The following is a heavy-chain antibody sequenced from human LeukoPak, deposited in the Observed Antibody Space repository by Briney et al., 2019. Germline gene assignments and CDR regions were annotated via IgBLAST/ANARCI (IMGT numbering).Heavy chain of an antibody. CDR1: GFTFSSYW. CDR2: IKQDGSEK. Sequence: GGSLRLSCAASGFTFSSYWMSWVRQAPGKGLEWVSNIKQDGSEKYYVDSVKGRFTISRDNAKNSLYLQMNSLRAEDTAVYYCATEPILSPNKVGYYYYGMDVWGQGTTVTVSS. V-gene: IGHV3-7*04. J-gene: IGHJ6*02. CDR3: ATEPILSPNKVGYYYYGMDV. D-gene: IGHD2-2*02.